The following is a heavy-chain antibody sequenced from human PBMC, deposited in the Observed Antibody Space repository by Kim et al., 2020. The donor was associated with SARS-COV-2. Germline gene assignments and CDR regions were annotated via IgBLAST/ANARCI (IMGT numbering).Heavy chain of an antibody. J-gene: IGHJ6*02. CDR3: ARLPYSSSWYYYYGMDV. Sequence: LKSRVTIAVDTSKTQFSLKLSSVTAADTAVYYCARLPYSSSWYYYYGMDVWGQGTTVTVSS. V-gene: IGHV4-39*01. D-gene: IGHD6-13*01.